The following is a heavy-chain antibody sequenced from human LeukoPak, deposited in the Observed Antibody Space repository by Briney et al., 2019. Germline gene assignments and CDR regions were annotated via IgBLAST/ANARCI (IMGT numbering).Heavy chain of an antibody. V-gene: IGHV4-59*01. CDR2: IYYSGST. CDR3: ARDRSSSWYVEGGFDP. Sequence: PSETLSLTCTVSGGSISSYYWSWIRQPPGKGLEWVGYIYYSGSTNYNPSLKSRVTISVDTSKNQFSLKLSSVTAADTAVYYCARDRSSSWYVEGGFDPWGQGTLVTVSS. D-gene: IGHD6-13*01. CDR1: GGSISSYY. J-gene: IGHJ5*02.